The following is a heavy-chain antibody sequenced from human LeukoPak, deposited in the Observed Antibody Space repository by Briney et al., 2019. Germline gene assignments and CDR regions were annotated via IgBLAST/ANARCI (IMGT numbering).Heavy chain of an antibody. CDR3: ARDTSGYRRGSFDY. Sequence: SETLSLTCTVSGGPTTSYYWSWIRRPPGKGLEWIGYIYYSGSTNYNPSLKSRVTISVDTSKNQFSLKLSSLTAADTAVYYCARDTSGYRRGSFDYWGQGTLVTVSS. V-gene: IGHV4-59*01. J-gene: IGHJ4*02. CDR1: GGPTTSYY. D-gene: IGHD3-22*01. CDR2: IYYSGST.